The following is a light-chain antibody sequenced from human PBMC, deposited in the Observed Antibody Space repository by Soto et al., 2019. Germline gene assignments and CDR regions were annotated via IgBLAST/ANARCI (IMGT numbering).Light chain of an antibody. V-gene: IGLV1-44*01. CDR2: SNN. CDR1: RSNIGNNA. J-gene: IGLJ2*01. CDR3: AAWDDSLNGVI. Sequence: QSVLTQPPSASGTPGQRVTISCSGSRSNIGNNAVNWYQQLPGTAPKLLIYSNNQRPSGVPDRFSGSKSGTSASLAISGLQSEDEADYHCAAWDDSLNGVIFGGGTKVTVL.